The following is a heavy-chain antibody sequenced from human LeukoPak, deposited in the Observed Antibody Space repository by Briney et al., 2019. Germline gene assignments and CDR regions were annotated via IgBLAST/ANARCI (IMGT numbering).Heavy chain of an antibody. CDR1: GGSLSGYY. Sequence: PSETLSLTCAVYGGSLSGYYWSWIRQSPGKGREGIGEINHGGSTNYNPSLKSRVTMSVDTSKNHFSLKLSSVTAADTAVYFCAREGRMSMGIEYWGQGALVTVSS. CDR2: INHGGST. J-gene: IGHJ4*02. V-gene: IGHV4-34*01. CDR3: AREGRMSMGIEY. D-gene: IGHD4/OR15-4a*01.